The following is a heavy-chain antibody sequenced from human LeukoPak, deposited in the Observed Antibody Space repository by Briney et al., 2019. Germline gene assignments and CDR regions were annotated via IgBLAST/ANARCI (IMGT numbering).Heavy chain of an antibody. Sequence: GASVKVSCKASGYTLTSYAMHWVRQAPGQRLEWIGWINAGNGNTKYSQKFQGRVTITRDTSASTAYMELSSLRSEDTAVYYCARDLLNYYGSGSPIGQVDPWGQGTLVTVSS. D-gene: IGHD3-10*01. CDR1: GYTLTSYA. CDR2: INAGNGNT. V-gene: IGHV1-3*01. J-gene: IGHJ5*02. CDR3: ARDLLNYYGSGSPIGQVDP.